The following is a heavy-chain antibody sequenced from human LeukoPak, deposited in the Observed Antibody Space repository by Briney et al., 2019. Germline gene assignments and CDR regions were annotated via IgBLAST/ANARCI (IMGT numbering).Heavy chain of an antibody. V-gene: IGHV1-2*04. Sequence: ASVKVSCKASGYTFTSYGISWVRQAPGQGLEWMGWINPNSGGTNYAQKFQGWVTMTRDTSISTAYMELSRLRSDDTAVYYCATSRGGGDAFDIWGQGTMVTVSS. CDR3: ATSRGGGDAFDI. J-gene: IGHJ3*02. CDR1: GYTFTSYG. D-gene: IGHD2-15*01. CDR2: INPNSGGT.